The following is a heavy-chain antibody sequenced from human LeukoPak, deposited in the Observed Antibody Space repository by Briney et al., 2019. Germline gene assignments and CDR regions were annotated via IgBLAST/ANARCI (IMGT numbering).Heavy chain of an antibody. CDR3: AKDRSGSFPNWFDP. CDR2: INGGGGNT. D-gene: IGHD3-10*01. J-gene: IGHJ5*02. V-gene: IGHV3-23*01. Sequence: GGSLRLSCAASGFTFSSYAMTWVRQAPGEGLEWVSAINGGGGNTYYTNSVKGRFTISRDNSKNTLYLQMNSLRAEDTAVYYCAKDRSGSFPNWFDPWGQGTLVTVSS. CDR1: GFTFSSYA.